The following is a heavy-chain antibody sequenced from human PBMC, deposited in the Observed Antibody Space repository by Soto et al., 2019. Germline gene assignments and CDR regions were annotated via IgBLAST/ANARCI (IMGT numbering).Heavy chain of an antibody. CDR3: ARDAYCGGGACYDFDI. CDR2: INAGNGNT. J-gene: IGHJ3*02. Sequence: QVPLVQSGAEVKKPGASVKVSCEASGYTFSSFAMHWVRQAPGQRLEWMGRINAGNGNTKYSQKFQGRVTFTRDTSASKACLELSNLRSEDTAVYYCARDAYCGGGACYDFDIWGQGTMVTVSS. V-gene: IGHV1-3*01. CDR1: GYTFSSFA. D-gene: IGHD2-21*01.